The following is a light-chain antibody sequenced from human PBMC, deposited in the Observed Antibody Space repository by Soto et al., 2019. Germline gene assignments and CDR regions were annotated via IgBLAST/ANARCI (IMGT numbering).Light chain of an antibody. CDR3: QQRINWPLT. J-gene: IGKJ4*01. CDR1: QSVSSY. Sequence: ETVLTQSPATLSLSPGERATLSCRASQSVSSYLAWYQQKPGQAPRLLIYDAANRATGIPARFSGSGSGTDFPLTISSLEPEDSGVYYCQQRINWPLTFGGGTRVEIK. V-gene: IGKV3-11*01. CDR2: DAA.